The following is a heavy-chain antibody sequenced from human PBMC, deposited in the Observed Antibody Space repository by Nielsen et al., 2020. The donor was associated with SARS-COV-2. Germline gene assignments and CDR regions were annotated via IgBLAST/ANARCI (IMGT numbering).Heavy chain of an antibody. D-gene: IGHD3-10*01. Sequence: GESLKISCTASGFTFGDYAVMWVRQAPGKGLEWVGFIRTKAHGGTTEYAASVKGRFTISRDDSKSIAYLQMNSLKTEDTAVYYCTRVYYYGSGSLDYWGQGILVTVSS. CDR1: GFTFGDYA. J-gene: IGHJ4*02. V-gene: IGHV3-49*04. CDR2: IRTKAHGGTT. CDR3: TRVYYYGSGSLDY.